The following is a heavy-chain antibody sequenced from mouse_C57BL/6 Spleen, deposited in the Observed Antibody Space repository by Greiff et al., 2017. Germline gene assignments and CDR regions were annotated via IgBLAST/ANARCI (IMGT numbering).Heavy chain of an antibody. CDR1: GYSFTGYY. CDR2: INPSTGGT. D-gene: IGHD1-1*01. CDR3: ARSEYYGSSYHFDY. V-gene: IGHV1-42*01. Sequence: EVMLVESGPELVKPGASVKISCKASGYSFTGYYMNWVKQSPEKSLEWIGEINPSTGGTTYNQKFKAKATLTVDKSSSTAYMQLKSLTSEDSAVYYCARSEYYGSSYHFDYWGQGTTLTVSS. J-gene: IGHJ2*01.